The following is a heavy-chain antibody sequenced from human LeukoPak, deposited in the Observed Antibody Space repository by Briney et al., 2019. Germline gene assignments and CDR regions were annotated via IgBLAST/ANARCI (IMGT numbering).Heavy chain of an antibody. CDR3: ARRSPNYYFDY. CDR2: IGSSSSYI. CDR1: GFTFSSYS. V-gene: IGHV3-21*01. J-gene: IGHJ4*02. Sequence: GGSLRLSCAASGFTFSSYSMNWVRQAPGKGLEWVSTIGSSSSYIYYADSVKGRFTISRDNAKNSLYLQMNSLRAEDTAVYYCARRSPNYYFDYWGQGTPVTVSS.